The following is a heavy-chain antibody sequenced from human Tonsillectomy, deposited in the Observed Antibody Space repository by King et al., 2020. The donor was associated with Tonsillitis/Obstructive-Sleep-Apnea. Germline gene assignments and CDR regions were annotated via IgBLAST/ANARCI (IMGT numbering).Heavy chain of an antibody. D-gene: IGHD6-19*01. CDR1: GFTFSSYA. Sequence: VQLVESGGGLVQSGGSLRLSCAVSGFTFSSYAMSWVRQAPGKGLEWVSGISGSGAGTNYADSVKGRFIISRDNSKNTLYLQMNSLRAEDTAVYYCAKDSSGWTPAYWGQGTLVPVSS. CDR2: ISGSGAGT. V-gene: IGHV3-23*04. CDR3: AKDSSGWTPAY. J-gene: IGHJ4*02.